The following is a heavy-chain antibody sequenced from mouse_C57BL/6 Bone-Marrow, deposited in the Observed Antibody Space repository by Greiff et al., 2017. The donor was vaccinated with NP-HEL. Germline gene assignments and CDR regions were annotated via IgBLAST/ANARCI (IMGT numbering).Heavy chain of an antibody. CDR2: INPGSGGT. J-gene: IGHJ3*01. CDR1: GYAFTNYL. V-gene: IGHV1-54*01. Sequence: QVQLQQSGAELVRPGTSVKVSCKASGYAFTNYLIEWVKQRPGQGLEWIGVINPGSGGTNYNEKFKGKATLTADKSSSTAYMQLSSLTSEDSAVYFCARGGFYYDYEYWFDYWGQGTLVTVSA. CDR3: ARGGFYYDYEYWFDY. D-gene: IGHD2-4*01.